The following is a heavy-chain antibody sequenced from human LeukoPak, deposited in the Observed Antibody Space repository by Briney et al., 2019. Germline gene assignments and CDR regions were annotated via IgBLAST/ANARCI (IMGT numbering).Heavy chain of an antibody. CDR1: GFTFSSYS. D-gene: IGHD4-11*01. V-gene: IGHV3-21*04. CDR3: AKDDSMTLDHFDY. CDR2: ISSSSSYI. Sequence: GGSLRLSCAASGFTFSSYSMNWVRQAPGKGLEWVSSISSSSSYIYYADSVKGRFTISRDNSKYTLYLQMNSLRAEDTAVYYCAKDDSMTLDHFDYWGQGTLVSVSS. J-gene: IGHJ4*02.